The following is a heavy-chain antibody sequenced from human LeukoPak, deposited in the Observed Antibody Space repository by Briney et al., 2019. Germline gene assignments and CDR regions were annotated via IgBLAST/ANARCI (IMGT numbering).Heavy chain of an antibody. V-gene: IGHV3-33*01. CDR1: GFIFSSYG. Sequence: PGGSLRLSCAASGFIFSSYGMHWVRQAPGKGLEWVAVIWFDGSKKYYADSVKGRITISRDDSKNTLYLQMNSLRAEDTAVYYCARDGCGGDCYLGDYWGQGTLVTVSS. CDR3: ARDGCGGDCYLGDY. CDR2: IWFDGSKK. J-gene: IGHJ4*02. D-gene: IGHD2-21*02.